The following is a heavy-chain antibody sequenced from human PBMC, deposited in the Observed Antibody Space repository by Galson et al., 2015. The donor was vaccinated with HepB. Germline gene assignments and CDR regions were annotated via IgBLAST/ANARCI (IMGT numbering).Heavy chain of an antibody. D-gene: IGHD3-22*01. J-gene: IGHJ4*02. V-gene: IGHV3-23*01. Sequence: SLRLSCAASGFTFSTYAMSWVRQAPGKGLEWISATSDGGAGTAYADSVRGRFTISRDNSKNTLYLQLNSLRVEDTAIYYCAKPLYDNGGWIYYYGDWGQGTLVTVSS. CDR2: TSDGGAGT. CDR1: GFTFSTYA. CDR3: AKPLYDNGGWIYYYGD.